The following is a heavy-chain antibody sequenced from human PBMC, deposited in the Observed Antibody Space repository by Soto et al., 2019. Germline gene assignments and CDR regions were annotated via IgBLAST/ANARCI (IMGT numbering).Heavy chain of an antibody. CDR1: GFTFSSYA. Sequence: PGGSLRLSCAASGFTFSSYAMSWVRQAPGKGLEWVSAISGSGGSTYYADSVKGRFTISRDNSKNTLYLQMNRLRFEDRAVFYFAKLSLFRDSSGYPSNWFDPWGQGTLVTVSS. CDR2: ISGSGGST. CDR3: AKLSLFRDSSGYPSNWFDP. D-gene: IGHD3-22*01. J-gene: IGHJ5*02. V-gene: IGHV3-23*01.